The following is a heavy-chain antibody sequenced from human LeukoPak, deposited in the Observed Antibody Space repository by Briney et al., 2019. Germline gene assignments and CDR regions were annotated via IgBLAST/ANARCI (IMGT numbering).Heavy chain of an antibody. V-gene: IGHV3-9*01. Sequence: GRSLRLSCAASGFTFDDYAMHWVRQAPGKGLEWVSGISWNSGSIGYADSVKGRFTISRDNAKNSLYLQMNSLRAEDTALYYCAKDKGASMVRGVLGYWGQGTLVTVSS. CDR1: GFTFDDYA. D-gene: IGHD3-10*01. CDR3: AKDKGASMVRGVLGY. J-gene: IGHJ4*02. CDR2: ISWNSGSI.